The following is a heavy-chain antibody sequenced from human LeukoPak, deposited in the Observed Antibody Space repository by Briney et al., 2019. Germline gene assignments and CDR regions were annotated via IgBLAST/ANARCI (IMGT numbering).Heavy chain of an antibody. Sequence: GESLRLSCAASGFTFSNYWMSWVRQVPGKGLEWVANIKQDGSQKYYVDSVKGRFTISRDNAKNSLYLHMNSLRAEDTAVYYCARDYDFSGYQVNCFDYWGQGTLVTVSS. V-gene: IGHV3-7*01. J-gene: IGHJ4*02. D-gene: IGHD3-22*01. CDR3: ARDYDFSGYQVNCFDY. CDR2: IKQDGSQK. CDR1: GFTFSNYW.